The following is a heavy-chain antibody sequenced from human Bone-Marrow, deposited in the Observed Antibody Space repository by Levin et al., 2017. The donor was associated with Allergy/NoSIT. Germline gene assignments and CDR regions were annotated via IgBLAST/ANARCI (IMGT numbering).Heavy chain of an antibody. V-gene: IGHV4-34*01. CDR3: ARVAGTSYYYYYMDV. J-gene: IGHJ6*03. Sequence: ESLKISCAVYGGSFSDYYWTWIRQPPGKGLEWIGEINHSGGTNYNRSLRSRVTIFLDTSKNEFSLKLSSVTAADTAVYYCARVAGTSYYYYYMDVWGKGTTVTVSS. CDR1: GGSFSDYY. CDR2: INHSGGT. D-gene: IGHD6-19*01.